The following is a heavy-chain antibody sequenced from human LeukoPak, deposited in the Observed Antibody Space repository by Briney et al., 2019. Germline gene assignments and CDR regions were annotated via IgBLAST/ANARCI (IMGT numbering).Heavy chain of an antibody. Sequence: PSETLSLTCSVSGASISGYYWSWIRQPPGKGLEWFGHIYYSGSTTYNPSLKSRVTISVDTSKNQFSLKLSSVTAADTAVYYCARGYRNNWRFDYWGQGTLVTVSS. J-gene: IGHJ4*02. CDR1: GASISGYY. D-gene: IGHD6-13*01. CDR2: IYYSGST. CDR3: ARGYRNNWRFDY. V-gene: IGHV4-59*01.